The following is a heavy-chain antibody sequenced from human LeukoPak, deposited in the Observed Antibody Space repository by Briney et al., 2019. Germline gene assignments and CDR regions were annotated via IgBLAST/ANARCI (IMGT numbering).Heavy chain of an antibody. V-gene: IGHV4-61*02. Sequence: SETLSPTCTVSGGSINSGSYYWSWIRQPAGKGLEWIGRIYTNGSTNYNPSLKSRVSISADTSKNQFSLNLSSVTAADTAVYYCAIRGPSGSEGRAFDYWGQGALVTVSS. D-gene: IGHD3-10*01. CDR2: IYTNGST. CDR1: GGSINSGSYY. J-gene: IGHJ4*02. CDR3: AIRGPSGSEGRAFDY.